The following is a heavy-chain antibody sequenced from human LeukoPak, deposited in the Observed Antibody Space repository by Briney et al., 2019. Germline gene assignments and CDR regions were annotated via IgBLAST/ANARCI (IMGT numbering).Heavy chain of an antibody. Sequence: SETLSLTCTVSGGSISRSSDYWGWIRQPPGKGLEWIGSIYYSGSTYYNPSLKSRVAISVDTSKNQFSLKLSSVTAADTAVYYCAIHYYGSGSYYNWGQGTLVTVSS. CDR2: IYYSGST. V-gene: IGHV4-39*01. CDR1: GGSISRSSDY. J-gene: IGHJ4*02. CDR3: AIHYYGSGSYYN. D-gene: IGHD3-10*01.